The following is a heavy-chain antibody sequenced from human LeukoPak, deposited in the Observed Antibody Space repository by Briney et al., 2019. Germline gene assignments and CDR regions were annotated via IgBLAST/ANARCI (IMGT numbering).Heavy chain of an antibody. J-gene: IGHJ4*02. CDR1: GFTFSDYY. CDR3: ARGDSSGSYFDY. CDR2: IGRSGTTI. V-gene: IGHV3-11*04. D-gene: IGHD3-22*01. Sequence: GGSLRLSCAASGFTFSDYYMSWIRQVPGKGLEWVSYIGRSGTTIHYADSVKGRFTISWDNAKKSLYLQMNSLRAEDTAVYYCARGDSSGSYFDYWGQGTLVTVSS.